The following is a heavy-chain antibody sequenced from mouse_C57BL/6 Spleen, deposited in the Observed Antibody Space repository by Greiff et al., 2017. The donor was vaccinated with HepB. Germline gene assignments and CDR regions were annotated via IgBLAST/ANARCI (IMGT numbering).Heavy chain of an antibody. CDR2: INPNNGGT. V-gene: IGHV1-18*01. CDR1: GYTFTDYN. D-gene: IGHD2-4*01. J-gene: IGHJ2*01. CDR3: ASSRVIYYDYDSDFDY. Sequence: VQLQQSGPELVKPGASVKIPCKASGYTFTDYNMDWVKQSHGKSLEWIGDINPNNGGTIYNQKFKGKATLTVDKSSSTAYMELRSLTSEDTAVYDCASSRVIYYDYDSDFDYWGQGTTVTVSS.